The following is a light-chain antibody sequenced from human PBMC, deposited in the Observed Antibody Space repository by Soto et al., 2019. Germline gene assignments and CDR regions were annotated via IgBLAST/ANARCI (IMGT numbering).Light chain of an antibody. J-gene: IGKJ1*01. CDR2: DSS. CDR1: QTVFSR. Sequence: EIVLTQSPATLSSSPGERATLSCRASQTVFSRLAWYQHKPGQAPRLLIYDSSNRATGIPARFSGSRSGTDFTFTIDGLETEDFALYYGHQRRSWPRTFGQGTKVDI. V-gene: IGKV3-11*01. CDR3: HQRRSWPRT.